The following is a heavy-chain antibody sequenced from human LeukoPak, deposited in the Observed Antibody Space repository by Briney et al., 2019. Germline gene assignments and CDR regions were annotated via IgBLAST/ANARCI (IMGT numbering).Heavy chain of an antibody. D-gene: IGHD1-26*01. J-gene: IGHJ4*02. V-gene: IGHV4-39*07. CDR3: ARDRGIVGATPDRSI. CDR2: IYYSGST. Sequence: SETLSLTCTVSGGSISSSTSGWGWYWGWIRQPPGKGLEWIGSIYYSGSTNYNPSLKSRVTISVDKSKNQFSLKLSSVTAADTAVYYCARDRGIVGATPDRSIWGQGTLVTVSS. CDR1: GGSISSSTSGWGWY.